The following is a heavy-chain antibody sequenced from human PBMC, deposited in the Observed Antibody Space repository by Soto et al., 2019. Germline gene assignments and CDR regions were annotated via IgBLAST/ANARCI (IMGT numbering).Heavy chain of an antibody. CDR3: ARGPSGDKVDY. CDR1: GGSISSVYDY. Sequence: QVQLQESGPILVKPSQTLSLTCTVSGGSISSVYDYWSWIRQSPDKGLEWIGNIYDGGSTYNNPSLTSRVTISVDTSKNQFSLQLRSVTAADTAVYYCARGPSGDKVDYWGQGTLVTVSS. D-gene: IGHD7-27*01. J-gene: IGHJ4*02. CDR2: IYDGGST. V-gene: IGHV4-30-4*01.